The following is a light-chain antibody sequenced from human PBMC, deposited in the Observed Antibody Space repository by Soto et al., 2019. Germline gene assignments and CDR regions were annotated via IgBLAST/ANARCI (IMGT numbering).Light chain of an antibody. V-gene: IGLV2-14*01. CDR1: SSDVGGYNS. CDR3: SSYTSSSLLV. CDR2: DVS. Sequence: QSALTQPASVSGSPGQSITISCTGTSSDVGGYNSVSWYQQHPGKAPKLMIYDVSHRPSGVSDRFSGSKSGKTAALTISGLQAEDEADYYCSSYTSSSLLVFGGGTKVTVL. J-gene: IGLJ2*01.